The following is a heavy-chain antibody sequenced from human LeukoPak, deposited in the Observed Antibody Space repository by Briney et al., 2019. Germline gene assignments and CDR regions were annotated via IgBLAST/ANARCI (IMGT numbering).Heavy chain of an antibody. V-gene: IGHV1-2*02. CDR2: INPNSGGT. Sequence: ASVKVSCKASGYTFTGYYIHWVRQAPGQGLEWMGWINPNSGGTNYAQKFKGRVTMTRDTSISTAYMELSRLRSDDTAVYYCATSGYCSGGSCPELDPWGRGTLVTVSS. CDR1: GYTFTGYY. J-gene: IGHJ5*02. CDR3: ATSGYCSGGSCPELDP. D-gene: IGHD2-15*01.